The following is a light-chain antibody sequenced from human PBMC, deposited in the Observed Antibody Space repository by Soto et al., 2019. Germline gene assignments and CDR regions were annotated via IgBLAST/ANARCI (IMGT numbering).Light chain of an antibody. Sequence: DIQMTQSPSSLSASVGDRVTITCQASQDITSDLNWFQQKPGKAPKLLMYDASYLETGVPPRFSGSGSGTDFTFTISNLQSEDVAVYYCQQYGKLPLTFGGGTKVEL. J-gene: IGKJ4*01. CDR2: DAS. V-gene: IGKV1-33*01. CDR3: QQYGKLPLT. CDR1: QDITSD.